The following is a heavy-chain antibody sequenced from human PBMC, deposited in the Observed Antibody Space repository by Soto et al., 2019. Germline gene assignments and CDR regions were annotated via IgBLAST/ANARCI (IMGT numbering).Heavy chain of an antibody. CDR3: XRDLAVRHNYYYCAMDV. CDR2: IKTKVDGGTA. D-gene: IGHD4-17*01. J-gene: IGHJ6*02. Sequence: PGGSLRLSCAASGFTFSNAWMNWVRQAPGKGLEWIGRIKTKVDGGTAEYAAPVKVRFTISRDDSKNTLYLQMNSLKVEDTAVYFCXRDLAVRHNYYYCAMDVWGRGTTVTVSS. CDR1: GFTFSNAW. V-gene: IGHV3-15*01.